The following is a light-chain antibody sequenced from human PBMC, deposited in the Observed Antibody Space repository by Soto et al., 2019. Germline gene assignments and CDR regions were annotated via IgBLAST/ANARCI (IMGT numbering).Light chain of an antibody. V-gene: IGKV1-39*01. CDR3: QQSYSALSIA. CDR2: AAS. Sequence: DIQMTQSPSSLSASVGDRVTITCRASESIARHLNWYQQKPGKAPTLLIYAASSLQTGVPSRFRGGGSGTDFTLTINNLQTEDFATYYCQQSYSALSIAFGQGTRLEIK. CDR1: ESIARH. J-gene: IGKJ5*01.